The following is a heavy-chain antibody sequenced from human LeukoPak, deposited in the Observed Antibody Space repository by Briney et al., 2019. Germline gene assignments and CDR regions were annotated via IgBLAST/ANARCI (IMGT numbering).Heavy chain of an antibody. J-gene: IGHJ3*02. V-gene: IGHV3-33*01. CDR2: IWYDGSNK. Sequence: GGSLRLSCAASGFTFSIYGMHWVRQAPGKGLEWVAVIWYDGSNKYYADSVKGRFTISRDNSKNTLYLQMNSLRAEDTAVYYCARAVAGENDAFDIWGQGTMVTVSS. CDR1: GFTFSIYG. D-gene: IGHD6-19*01. CDR3: ARAVAGENDAFDI.